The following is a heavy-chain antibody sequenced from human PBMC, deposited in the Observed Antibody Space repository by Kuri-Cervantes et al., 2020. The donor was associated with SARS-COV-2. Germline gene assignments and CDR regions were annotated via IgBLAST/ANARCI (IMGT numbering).Heavy chain of an antibody. J-gene: IGHJ5*02. CDR1: GGSISSSSYY. Sequence: SETLSLTCTVSGGSISSSSYYWGWIRQPPGKGLEWIGSIYYSGSTCYNPSLKSRVTISVDTSKNQFSLKLSSVTAADTAVYYCARLGGYRSGYNWFDPWGQGTLVTVSS. V-gene: IGHV4-39*01. D-gene: IGHD5-18*01. CDR3: ARLGGYRSGYNWFDP. CDR2: IYYSGST.